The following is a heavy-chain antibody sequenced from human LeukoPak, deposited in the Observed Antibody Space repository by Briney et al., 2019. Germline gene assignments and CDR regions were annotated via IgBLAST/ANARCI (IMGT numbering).Heavy chain of an antibody. CDR2: IYYSGST. V-gene: IGHV4-39*01. D-gene: IGHD3-3*01. CDR3: ARQRYDFWSGPSLDY. J-gene: IGHJ4*02. Sequence: SETLSLTCTVSGGSISSYYWGWIRQPPGKGLEWIGSIYYSGSTYYNPSLKSRVTISVDTSKNQFSLKLSSVTAADTAVYYCARQRYDFWSGPSLDYWGQGTLVTVSS. CDR1: GGSISSYY.